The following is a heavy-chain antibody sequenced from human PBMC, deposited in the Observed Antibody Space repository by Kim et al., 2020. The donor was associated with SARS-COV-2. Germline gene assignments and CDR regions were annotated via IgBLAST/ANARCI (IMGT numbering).Heavy chain of an antibody. D-gene: IGHD2-8*01. CDR2: GDGGSN. CDR3: ANLIDY. V-gene: IGHV3-43*02. J-gene: IGHJ4*02. Sequence: GDGGSNYYADSVKGRFTISRDNSKNSLYLQMNSLRTEDTALYYCANLIDYWGQGTLVTVSS.